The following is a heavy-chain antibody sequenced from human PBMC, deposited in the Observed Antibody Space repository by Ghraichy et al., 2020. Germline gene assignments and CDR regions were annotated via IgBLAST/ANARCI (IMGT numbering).Heavy chain of an antibody. D-gene: IGHD5-18*01. CDR3: GRGGYIYGSNPVDY. Sequence: GGSLRLSCAASGFTFNTYYMTWVRQAPGKGLEWVANIKQDGGETYYVDSVKGRFTISRDNAKDSVYLQMNSLRAEDTAVYYCGRGGYIYGSNPVDYWGQGTQVTVSS. J-gene: IGHJ4*02. V-gene: IGHV3-7*04. CDR1: GFTFNTYY. CDR2: IKQDGGET.